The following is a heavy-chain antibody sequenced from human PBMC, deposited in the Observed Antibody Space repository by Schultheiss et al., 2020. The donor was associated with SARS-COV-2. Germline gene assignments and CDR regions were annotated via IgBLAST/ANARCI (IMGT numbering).Heavy chain of an antibody. D-gene: IGHD6-6*01. CDR3: AREREYSSSVDAFDI. J-gene: IGHJ3*02. Sequence: SETLSLTCTVSGGSISSYYWSWIRQPPGKGLEWIGYIYYSGSTNYNPSLKSRVTISVDTSKNQFSLKLSSVTAADTAVYYCAREREYSSSVDAFDIWGQGTMVTVSS. V-gene: IGHV4-59*12. CDR1: GGSISSYY. CDR2: IYYSGST.